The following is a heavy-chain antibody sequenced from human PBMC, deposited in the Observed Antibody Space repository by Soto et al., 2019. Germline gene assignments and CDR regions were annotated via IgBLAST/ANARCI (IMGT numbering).Heavy chain of an antibody. V-gene: IGHV1-24*01. CDR2: FDPEDGET. Sequence: ASVKVSCKVSGYTLTELSMHWVRQAPGKGLEWMGGFDPEDGETIYAQKFQGRVTMTEDTSTDTAYMELSSLRSEDTAVYYCATGFLSHAVPIYNFDYWGQGTLVTVSS. CDR3: ATGFLSHAVPIYNFDY. J-gene: IGHJ4*02. CDR1: GYTLTELS. D-gene: IGHD2-2*02.